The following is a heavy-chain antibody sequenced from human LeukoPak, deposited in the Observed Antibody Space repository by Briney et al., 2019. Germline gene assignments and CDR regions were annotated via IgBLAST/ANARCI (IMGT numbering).Heavy chain of an antibody. J-gene: IGHJ3*02. Sequence: PSETLSLTCTVSGGSISSSSYYWGWIRQPPGKGLEWIGSIYYSGSTYYNPSLKSRVTISVDTSKNQFSLKLSSVTAADTAVYYCARVPDVLLWFGEFPGGAFDIWGQGTMVTVSS. D-gene: IGHD3-10*01. CDR1: GGSISSSSYY. CDR2: IYYSGST. CDR3: ARVPDVLLWFGEFPGGAFDI. V-gene: IGHV4-39*07.